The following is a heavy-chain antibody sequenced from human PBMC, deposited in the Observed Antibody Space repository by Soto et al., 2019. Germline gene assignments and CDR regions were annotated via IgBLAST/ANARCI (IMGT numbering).Heavy chain of an antibody. Sequence: GGSLRLSCAASGFTFSSYGMHWVRQAPGKGLEWVSYISSSGSTIYYADSVKGRFTISRDNAKNSLYLQVNSLRAEDTAVYYCARKSSSWLDYYYYGMDVWGQGTTVTVSS. V-gene: IGHV3-48*04. D-gene: IGHD6-13*01. CDR1: GFTFSSYG. CDR2: ISSSGSTI. CDR3: ARKSSSWLDYYYYGMDV. J-gene: IGHJ6*02.